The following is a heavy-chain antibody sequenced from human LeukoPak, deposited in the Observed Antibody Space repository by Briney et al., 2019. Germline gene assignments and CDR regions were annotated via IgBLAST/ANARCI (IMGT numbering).Heavy chain of an antibody. CDR1: GFTFRSCE. V-gene: IGHV3-48*03. CDR3: ARANYGLDY. Sequence: GESLRLSCAASGFTFRSCELSWVRQAPAKGLEWVSYISSSGSVIYYADSVKGRFTISRDNAKNSLYLQMNSLRDEDTAVYYCARANYGLDYWGQGTLVTVSS. CDR2: ISSSGSVI. J-gene: IGHJ4*02. D-gene: IGHD3-10*01.